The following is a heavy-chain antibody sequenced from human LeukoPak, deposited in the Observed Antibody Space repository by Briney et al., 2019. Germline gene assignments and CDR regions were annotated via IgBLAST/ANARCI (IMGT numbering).Heavy chain of an antibody. CDR1: GGSISGFY. D-gene: IGHD3-16*01. V-gene: IGHV4-59*01. CDR3: ARDGAPGGSAYFDY. CDR2: IYYTGTT. J-gene: IGHJ4*02. Sequence: SETLSLTCTVSGGSISGFYWSWIRQPPGKGLEWIGFIYYTGTTNYNPSLKSRVTISLDTSKNQFSLNLSSVTAADTAVYYCARDGAPGGSAYFDYWGQGTLVTVSS.